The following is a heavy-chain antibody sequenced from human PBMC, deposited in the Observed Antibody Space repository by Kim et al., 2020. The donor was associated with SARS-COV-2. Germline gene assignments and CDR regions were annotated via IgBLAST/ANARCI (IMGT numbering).Heavy chain of an antibody. CDR1: GFSFSTYS. CDR3: ASHFGVVIPPRMDV. V-gene: IGHV3-21*01. D-gene: IGHD3-3*01. J-gene: IGHJ6*02. CDR2: ISSVSSYI. Sequence: GGSLRLSCAASGFSFSTYSMNWVRQAPGKGLEWVSSISSVSSYIYYGASVKGRFTISRDNAKNSLYLQMNSLRAEDTAIYYCASHFGVVIPPRMDVWGQGTTVIVSS.